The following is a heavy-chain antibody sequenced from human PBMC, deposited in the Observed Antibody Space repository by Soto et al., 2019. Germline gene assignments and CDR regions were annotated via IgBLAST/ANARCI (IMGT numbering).Heavy chain of an antibody. CDR2: IYYSGST. Sequence: SETLSLSCTVSGGSISSYYWSWIRQPPGKGLEWIGYIYYSGSTNYNPSLKSRVTISVDTSKNQFSLKLSSVTAADTAVYYCASVGGDDSRGYYKKARWFDPGGYGTRVTDSP. V-gene: IGHV4-59*01. D-gene: IGHD3-22*01. CDR3: ASVGGDDSRGYYKKARWFDP. CDR1: GGSISSYY. J-gene: IGHJ5*02.